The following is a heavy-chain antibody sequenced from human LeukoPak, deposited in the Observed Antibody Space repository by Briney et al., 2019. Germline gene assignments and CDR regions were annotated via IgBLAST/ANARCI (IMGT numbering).Heavy chain of an antibody. D-gene: IGHD3-10*01. CDR2: IWYDGGNE. Sequence: GGSVRLSWAASGFTVSSYVMHWVRQAPGEGREWVAVIWYDGGNECYADSVKGRFPISRDDSKKPLYLQMSTLRAEDTAVYYCARDGPGSPYYLDYWGQGTLVTVSS. CDR3: ARDGPGSPYYLDY. J-gene: IGHJ4*02. CDR1: GFTVSSYV. V-gene: IGHV3-33*04.